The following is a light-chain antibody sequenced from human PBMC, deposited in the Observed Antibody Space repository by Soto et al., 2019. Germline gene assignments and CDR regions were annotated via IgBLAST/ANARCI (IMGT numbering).Light chain of an antibody. Sequence: QSALTQPASVSGSPGQSITISCTGTGSDIGGYNYVSWYQQHPGKAPQLMIYEATDRPSGVSXXFSGSKSGSTASLTISGXXAXDXXXXXXXSYTSSATWVFGGGTKVTVL. CDR2: EAT. CDR1: GSDIGGYNY. CDR3: XSYTSSATWV. V-gene: IGLV2-14*01. J-gene: IGLJ3*02.